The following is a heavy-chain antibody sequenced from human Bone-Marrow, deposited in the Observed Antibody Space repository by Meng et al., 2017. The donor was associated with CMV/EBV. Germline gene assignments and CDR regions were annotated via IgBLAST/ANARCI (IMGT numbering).Heavy chain of an antibody. J-gene: IGHJ5*02. CDR3: ATVGLGMNWFDP. CDR2: INHSGNT. CDR1: GGSFSGYY. V-gene: IGHV4-34*01. Sequence: QGPLQQWGAGLLKPSETLSLTCAVYGGSFSGYYWSWIRQPPGKGLEWIAEINHSGNTNYNPSLESRVTISVDTSKNQFSLKLSSVTAADTAVYYCATVGLGMNWFDPWGQGTLVTVSS.